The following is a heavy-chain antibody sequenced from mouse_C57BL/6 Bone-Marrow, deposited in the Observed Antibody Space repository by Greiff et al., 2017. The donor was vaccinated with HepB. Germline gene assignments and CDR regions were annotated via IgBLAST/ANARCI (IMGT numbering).Heavy chain of an antibody. Sequence: EVKLVESGGGLVQPKGSLKLSCAASGFTFNTYAMHWVRQAPGKGLEWVARIRSKSSNYATYYADSVKDSFTISREDSQSMLYLQMHNLKTEDTAMYYCVGDPGGFYFDYWGQGTTLTVSS. V-gene: IGHV10-3*01. J-gene: IGHJ2*01. CDR2: IRSKSSNYAT. CDR3: VGDPGGFYFDY. CDR1: GFTFNTYA.